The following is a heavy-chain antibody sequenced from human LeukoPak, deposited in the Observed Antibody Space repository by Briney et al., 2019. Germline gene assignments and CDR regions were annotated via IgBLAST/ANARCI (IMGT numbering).Heavy chain of an antibody. V-gene: IGHV1-18*01. CDR3: ARAGYGDSDSGGRFDP. CDR1: GYTFTSYG. Sequence: ASVKVSCKASGYTFTSYGISWVRQAPGQGLEWMGWISAYNGNTNYAQKLQGRVTMTTDTFTSTAYMELRSLRSDDTAVYYCARAGYGDSDSGGRFDPWGQGTLVTVSS. D-gene: IGHD4-17*01. CDR2: ISAYNGNT. J-gene: IGHJ5*02.